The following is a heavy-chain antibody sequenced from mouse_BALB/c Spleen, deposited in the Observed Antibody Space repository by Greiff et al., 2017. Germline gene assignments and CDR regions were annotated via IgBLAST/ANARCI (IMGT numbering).Heavy chain of an antibody. CDR2: INPSTGYT. Sequence: QVQLQQSGAELAKPGASMKMSCKASGYTFTSYWMHWVKQRPGQGLEWIGYINPSTGYTEYNQKFKDKATLTADKSSSTAYMQLSSLTSEDSAVYYCARRIYYEYDLDWYFDVWGAGTTVTVSS. V-gene: IGHV1-7*01. CDR1: GYTFTSYW. CDR3: ARRIYYEYDLDWYFDV. J-gene: IGHJ1*01. D-gene: IGHD2-4*01.